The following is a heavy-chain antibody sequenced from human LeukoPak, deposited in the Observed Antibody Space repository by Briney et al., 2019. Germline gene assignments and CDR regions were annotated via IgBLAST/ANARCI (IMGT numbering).Heavy chain of an antibody. D-gene: IGHD3-22*01. CDR1: GFTFSRSD. Sequence: GGSLRLSCAASGFTFSRSDMNWVRQAPGKGLEWVSSISSSSSYIYYTDSLKGRFTISRDNSKNTLYLQMNSLRAEDTAVYYCARGSSGYPPYIDYWGQGTLVTVSS. CDR2: ISSSSSYI. V-gene: IGHV3-21*01. J-gene: IGHJ4*02. CDR3: ARGSSGYPPYIDY.